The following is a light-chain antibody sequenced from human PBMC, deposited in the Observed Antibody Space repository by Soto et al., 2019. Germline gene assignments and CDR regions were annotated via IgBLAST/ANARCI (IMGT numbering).Light chain of an antibody. Sequence: IHVTHSASSLSASVLYRATITFLPIQSIASFLNWYQQKAGKAPKLLIYVASSLQSGVPSRFSGSGSGTDFTLTISSLQPEDFATYFCQQSYNSPRTFGQGTKVDIK. V-gene: IGKV1-39*01. CDR3: QQSYNSPRT. CDR1: QSIASF. CDR2: VAS. J-gene: IGKJ1*01.